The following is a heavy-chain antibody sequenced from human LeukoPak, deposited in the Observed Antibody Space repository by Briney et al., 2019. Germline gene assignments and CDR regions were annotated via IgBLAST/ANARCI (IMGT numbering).Heavy chain of an antibody. V-gene: IGHV3-23*01. CDR1: EFPLTNAW. D-gene: IGHD3-22*01. Sequence: GGSLRLSCAASEFPLTNAWMSWVRQAPGKGLEWVSGISGSGGNTYYADSVKGRFTISRDNSKNTLYLQMNSLRAEDTAVYFCAKRGVVIRVILVGFHKEAYYFDSWGQGALVTVSS. CDR3: AKRGVVIRVILVGFHKEAYYFDS. J-gene: IGHJ4*02. CDR2: ISGSGGNT.